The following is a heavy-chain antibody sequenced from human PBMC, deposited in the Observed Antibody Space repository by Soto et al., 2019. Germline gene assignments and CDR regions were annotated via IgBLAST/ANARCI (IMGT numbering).Heavy chain of an antibody. CDR2: IIPIFGTA. CDR3: ARGPFLWSGSALFI. CDR1: GYTFTSYG. J-gene: IGHJ3*02. D-gene: IGHD3-3*01. Sequence: QVQLVQSGAEVKKPGASVKVSCKASGYTFTSYGISWVRQAPGQGLEWMGGIIPIFGTANYAQKFQGRVTITADESTSTAYMELSSLRSEDTAVYYCARGPFLWSGSALFIWGQGTMVTVSS. V-gene: IGHV1-69*13.